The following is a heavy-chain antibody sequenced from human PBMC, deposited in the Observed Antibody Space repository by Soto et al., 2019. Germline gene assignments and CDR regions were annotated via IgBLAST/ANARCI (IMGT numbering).Heavy chain of an antibody. CDR1: GYTFTGYY. CDR3: ARAGSTINYYYMDV. D-gene: IGHD2-2*01. V-gene: IGHV1-2*04. J-gene: IGHJ6*03. CDR2: INPNSGGT. Sequence: QVQLVQSGAEVKKPGASVKVSCKASGYTFTGYYMHWVRQAPGQGLEWMGWINPNSGGTNYAQKLQGWVTMTRDTSISTAYMELSRLRSDDTAVYYCARAGSTINYYYMDVWGKGTTVTVSS.